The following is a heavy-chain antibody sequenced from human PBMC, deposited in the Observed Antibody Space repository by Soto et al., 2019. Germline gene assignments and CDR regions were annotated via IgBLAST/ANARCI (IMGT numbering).Heavy chain of an antibody. CDR1: GFTFSSYA. CDR3: AKDRVVVVPAAIFFTYDAFDI. J-gene: IGHJ3*02. V-gene: IGHV3-23*01. Sequence: PGGSLRISCAASGFTFSSYAMSWVRQAPGKGLEWVSAISGSGGSTYYADSVKGRFTVSRDNSKNTLYLQMNSLRAEDTAVYYCAKDRVVVVPAAIFFTYDAFDIWGQGTMVTVSS. CDR2: ISGSGGST. D-gene: IGHD2-2*01.